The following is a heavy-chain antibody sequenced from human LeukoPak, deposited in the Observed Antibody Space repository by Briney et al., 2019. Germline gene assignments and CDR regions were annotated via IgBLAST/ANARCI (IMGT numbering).Heavy chain of an antibody. J-gene: IGHJ4*02. Sequence: ASVKVSCKASGGTFGSYAISWVRQAPGQGLEWMGRIIPIFGTANYAQKFQGRVTITTDESTSTAYMELSSLRSEDTAVYYCAREGLVVVHLDYWGQGTLVTVSS. CDR2: IIPIFGTA. CDR1: GGTFGSYA. CDR3: AREGLVVVHLDY. D-gene: IGHD3-22*01. V-gene: IGHV1-69*05.